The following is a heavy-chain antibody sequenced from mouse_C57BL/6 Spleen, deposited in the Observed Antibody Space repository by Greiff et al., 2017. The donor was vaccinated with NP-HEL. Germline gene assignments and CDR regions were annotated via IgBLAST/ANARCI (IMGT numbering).Heavy chain of an antibody. CDR2: IYPGDGDP. J-gene: IGHJ4*01. CDR3: ARRHGLYDYAMDY. Sequence: VQLQQSGPELVKPGASVKISCKASGYAFSSSWMNWVKQRPGKGLEWIGRIYPGDGDPNYNGKFKGKATLTADKSSSTAYMQLSSLTSEDSAVYFCARRHGLYDYAMDYWGQGTSVTVSS. CDR1: GYAFSSSW. V-gene: IGHV1-82*01. D-gene: IGHD1-1*01.